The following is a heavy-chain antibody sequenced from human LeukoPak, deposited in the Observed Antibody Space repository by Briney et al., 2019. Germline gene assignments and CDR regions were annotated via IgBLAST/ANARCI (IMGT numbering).Heavy chain of an antibody. D-gene: IGHD6-13*01. J-gene: IGHJ4*02. V-gene: IGHV4-59*01. CDR3: ARGVYIAAAQYGY. CDR1: GVSISSYY. CDR2: IYYSGTT. Sequence: SETLSLTCTVSGVSISSYYWSWIRQPPGKGLEGIGYIYYSGTTNYNPSLKSRVTISVDTSKNQFSLKLSSVTAADTAVYYCARGVYIAAAQYGYWGQGTLVTVSS.